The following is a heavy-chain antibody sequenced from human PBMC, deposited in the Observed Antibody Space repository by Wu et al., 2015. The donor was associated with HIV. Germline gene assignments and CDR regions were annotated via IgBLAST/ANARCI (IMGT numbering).Heavy chain of an antibody. CDR2: IIPIFGTA. CDR3: AREGLSVAATGSYWYFDL. Sequence: QVQLVQSGAEVKKPGSSVKVSCKASGGTFSSYAISWVRQAPGQGLEWMGGIIPIFGTANYAQKFQGRVTMTWDTSKSTAYMEMSSLRSEDTAVYFCAREGLSVAATGSYWYFDLVGPWPPGHCLL. V-gene: IGHV1-69*14. D-gene: IGHD6-13*01. CDR1: GGTFSSYA. J-gene: IGHJ2*01.